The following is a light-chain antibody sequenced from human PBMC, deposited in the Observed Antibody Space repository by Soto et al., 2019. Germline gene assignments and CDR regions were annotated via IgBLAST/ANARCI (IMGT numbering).Light chain of an antibody. CDR3: QTWGSGTVV. CDR2: LNSDGSH. J-gene: IGLJ2*01. CDR1: RGHSSYA. V-gene: IGLV4-69*01. Sequence: QSLLTQSPSASASLGASVKLTCTLSRGHSSYAIAWHQQQPEKGPRYLMKLNSDGSHSKGDGIPDRFSGSSSGAERYLTISSLQSEDEADYYCQTWGSGTVVFGGGTKVTVL.